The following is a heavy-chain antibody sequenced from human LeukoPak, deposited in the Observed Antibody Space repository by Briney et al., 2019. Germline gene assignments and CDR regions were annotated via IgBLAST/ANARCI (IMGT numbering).Heavy chain of an antibody. V-gene: IGHV3-7*01. CDR1: GFTFSSYW. J-gene: IGHJ4*02. CDR3: ARDLSCGGDCYYDY. D-gene: IGHD2-21*01. Sequence: GGSLRLSCAASGFTFSSYWMSWVRQAPGKGLEWVANIKQDGSEKYYVDSVKGRFTISRDNAKNSLYLQMNSLRAEDTAVYYCARDLSCGGDCYYDYWGQGTLVTVSS. CDR2: IKQDGSEK.